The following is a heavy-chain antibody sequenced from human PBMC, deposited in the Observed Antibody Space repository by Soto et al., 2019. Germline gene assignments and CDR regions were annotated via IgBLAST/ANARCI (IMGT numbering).Heavy chain of an antibody. CDR3: ARGYGSGSYFDC. V-gene: IGHV3-13*04. D-gene: IGHD3-10*01. CDR1: GFTFSSYD. J-gene: IGHJ4*02. CDR2: IGTAGDT. Sequence: GGSLRLSCAASGFTFSSYDMHWVRQATGKGLEWVSAIGTAGDTYYPGSVKGRFTISRENAKNSLYLQMNSLRAGDTAVYYCARGYGSGSYFDCWGQGTLVTVSS.